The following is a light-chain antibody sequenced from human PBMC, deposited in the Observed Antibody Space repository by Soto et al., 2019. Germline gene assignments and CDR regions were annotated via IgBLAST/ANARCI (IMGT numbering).Light chain of an antibody. J-gene: IGKJ4*01. CDR1: QSLLHSNGYNY. Sequence: DIVMTQSPLSLPVTPGEPASISCRSSQSLLHSNGYNYLDWYLQKPGQSPQLLIYLGSNRASGVPDRVSGSGSGTDFTLKISRVEAEDVGVYYCMQALQPRITFGGGTKVEIK. CDR2: LGS. V-gene: IGKV2-28*01. CDR3: MQALQPRIT.